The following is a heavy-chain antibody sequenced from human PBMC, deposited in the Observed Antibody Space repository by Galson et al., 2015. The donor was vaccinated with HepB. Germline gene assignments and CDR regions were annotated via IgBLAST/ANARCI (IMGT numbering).Heavy chain of an antibody. V-gene: IGHV3-21*01. J-gene: IGHJ6*02. CDR3: ARDREHQLGAGTDV. CDR1: GFTFSSYS. Sequence: SLRLSCAASGFTFSSYSMNWVRQAPGKGLEWVSSISSSSSYIYYADSVKGRFTISRDNAKNSLYLQMNSLRAEDTAVYYCARDREHQLGAGTDVWGQGTTLTVSS. CDR2: ISSSSSYI. D-gene: IGHD6-13*01.